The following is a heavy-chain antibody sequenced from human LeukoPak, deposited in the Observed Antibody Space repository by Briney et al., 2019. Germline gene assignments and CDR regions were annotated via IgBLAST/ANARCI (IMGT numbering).Heavy chain of an antibody. V-gene: IGHV3-30*03. CDR3: ARLDAPTGAIDY. CDR2: ISYDGSNK. J-gene: IGHJ4*02. Sequence: GGSLRLSCAASGFTFSSYGMHWVRQAPGKGLEWVAVISYDGSNKYYADSVKGRFTISRDNSKNTLYLQMNSLRAEDTAVYYCARLDAPTGAIDYWGQGTLVTVSS. D-gene: IGHD7-27*01. CDR1: GFTFSSYG.